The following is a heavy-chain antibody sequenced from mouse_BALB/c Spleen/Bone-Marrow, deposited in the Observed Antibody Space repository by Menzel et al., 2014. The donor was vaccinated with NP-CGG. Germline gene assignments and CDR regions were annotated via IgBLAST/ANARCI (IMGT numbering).Heavy chain of an antibody. J-gene: IGHJ3*01. CDR1: GYSFTDYN. V-gene: IGHV1S135*01. D-gene: IGHD2-4*01. CDR3: ARPLYYDYGFAY. CDR2: IDPYIDGT. Sequence: EVQLVESGPELVKPGASVKVSCKASGYSFTDYNMYWVKQSHGKSLEWIGYIDPYIDGTSYNQKFRGKATLTVDKSSSTAFMHLNSLTSEDSAVYYCARPLYYDYGFAYWGQGTLVTVST.